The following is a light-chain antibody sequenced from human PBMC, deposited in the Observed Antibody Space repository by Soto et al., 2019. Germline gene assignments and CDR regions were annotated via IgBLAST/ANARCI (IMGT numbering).Light chain of an antibody. CDR3: LLFSGGAYV. V-gene: IGLV7-43*01. Sequence: QAVVTQEPSLTVSPGGTVTLTCASSTGAVTSDYYPNWFQQKHGQAPTSLIYNTHNRHSWTTARFSGSLLGNRAALTLSGALPEDEAEYYCLLFSGGAYVFGPGTKLTVL. CDR1: TGAVTSDYY. J-gene: IGLJ1*01. CDR2: NTH.